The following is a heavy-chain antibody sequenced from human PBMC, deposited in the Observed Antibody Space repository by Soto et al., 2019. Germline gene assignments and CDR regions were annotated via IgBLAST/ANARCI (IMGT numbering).Heavy chain of an antibody. J-gene: IGHJ5*02. D-gene: IGHD2-15*01. CDR3: ARELPPDL. Sequence: LRLSCAASGFTVSSKYMNWVRQAPGKGLEWVSIIWSAGLTYYADSVRGRFTISRDISKDILFLQMNNLRAEDSAIYYCARELPPDLWGQGTLVTVSS. V-gene: IGHV3-53*01. CDR1: GFTVSSKY. CDR2: IWSAGLT.